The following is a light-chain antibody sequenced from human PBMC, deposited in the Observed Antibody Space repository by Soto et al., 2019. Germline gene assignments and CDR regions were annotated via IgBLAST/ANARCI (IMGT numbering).Light chain of an antibody. CDR3: QQYGGSPMA. V-gene: IGKV3-20*01. CDR2: GAS. Sequence: EIVFTQSPGTLSLSPGERATLSCRASQGISGSYLAWYQQKPGQAPRLLIYGASNRATGIPDRFSGSGSGADFTLTISRLEPEDFAMYFCQQYGGSPMAFGQGTKVDIK. CDR1: QGISGSY. J-gene: IGKJ1*01.